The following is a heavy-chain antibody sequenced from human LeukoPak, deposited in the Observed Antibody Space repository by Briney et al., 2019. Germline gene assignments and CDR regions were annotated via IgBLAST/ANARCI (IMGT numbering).Heavy chain of an antibody. D-gene: IGHD2-15*01. CDR2: INPNSGGT. V-gene: IGHV1-2*02. CDR1: GYTFTGYY. Sequence: ASVKVSCKASGYTFTGYYMHWVRQAPGQGLEWMGWINPNSGGTNYAQKFQGRVTMTRDTSISTAYMELSRLRSDDTAVYYCARGLGPKKVCSGGSCYARSPSYYYMDVWGKGTTVTVSS. J-gene: IGHJ6*03. CDR3: ARGLGPKKVCSGGSCYARSPSYYYMDV.